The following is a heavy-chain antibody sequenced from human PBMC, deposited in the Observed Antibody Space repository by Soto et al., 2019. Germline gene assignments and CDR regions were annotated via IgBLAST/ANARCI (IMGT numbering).Heavy chain of an antibody. V-gene: IGHV4-4*02. CDR1: GGSVNVDKW. J-gene: IGHJ3*02. CDR2: IFHSGSP. CDR3: ARSKGTSQDALDI. Sequence: QVQLQESGPGLVKPSGTLSLTCAVSGGSVNVDKWWSWVRQSPGKGLEWIGDIFHSGSPNYNPSLKRRVTMSLDKTKNEVSLRLRSVTAADTAVYFCARSKGTSQDALDIWGQGTKVIVSS. D-gene: IGHD2-2*01.